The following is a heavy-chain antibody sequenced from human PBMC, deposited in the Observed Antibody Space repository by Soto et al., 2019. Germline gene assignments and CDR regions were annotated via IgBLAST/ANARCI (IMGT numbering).Heavy chain of an antibody. J-gene: IGHJ4*02. CDR2: ITGSGDDT. CDR3: AKELHTSSGWSQVIY. Sequence: PGGSLRLPCAASGFVFRSYAMNWVRQAPGKGLEWVSVITGSGDDTYYVDSVKGRFTISRDNSKNTLYLQMNSLRAEDTAVYYCAKELHTSSGWSQVIYWGQGTLVTVSS. V-gene: IGHV3-23*01. D-gene: IGHD6-19*01. CDR1: GFVFRSYA.